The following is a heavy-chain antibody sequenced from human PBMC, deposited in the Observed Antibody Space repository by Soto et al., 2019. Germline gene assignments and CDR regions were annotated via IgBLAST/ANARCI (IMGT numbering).Heavy chain of an antibody. CDR3: AKVLIYNWNAYYYGMDV. Sequence: GGSLRLSCAASGFTFSNAWMNWVRQAPGKGLEWVGRIKSKTDGGTTDYAAPVKGRFTISRDDSKNTLYLQMNSLRAEDTAVYYCAKVLIYNWNAYYYGMDVWGQGTTVTVSS. D-gene: IGHD1-1*01. CDR1: GFTFSNAW. J-gene: IGHJ6*02. CDR2: IKSKTDGGTT. V-gene: IGHV3-15*07.